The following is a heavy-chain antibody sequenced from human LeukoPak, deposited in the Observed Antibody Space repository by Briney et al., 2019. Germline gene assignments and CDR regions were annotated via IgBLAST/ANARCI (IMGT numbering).Heavy chain of an antibody. CDR1: GFTYSPYT. Sequence: GGSLRLSCAASGFTYSPYTMHWFRQAPGKGLEWVSYINTGSTTIYYADSVKGRFTISRDNAKKSLYLEMRSLRAEDTGVYYCARDSAVCAFDVWGQGTTVTVSS. CDR2: INTGSTTI. CDR3: ARDSAVCAFDV. V-gene: IGHV3-48*01. J-gene: IGHJ3*01. D-gene: IGHD3-10*01.